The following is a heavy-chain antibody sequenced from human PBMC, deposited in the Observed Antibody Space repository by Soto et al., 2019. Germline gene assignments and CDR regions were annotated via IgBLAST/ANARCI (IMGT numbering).Heavy chain of an antibody. Sequence: GRSLRLSCAASGFNFSSYGMHWVSQAPGKGLEWVAVISYDGSNKYYADSVKGRFTISRDNSKNTLYLQMNSLRAEDTAVYYCAKEVSHTGIEGATAFDYWGQGTLVTVSS. CDR1: GFNFSSYG. CDR2: ISYDGSNK. D-gene: IGHD1-26*01. V-gene: IGHV3-30*18. CDR3: AKEVSHTGIEGATAFDY. J-gene: IGHJ4*02.